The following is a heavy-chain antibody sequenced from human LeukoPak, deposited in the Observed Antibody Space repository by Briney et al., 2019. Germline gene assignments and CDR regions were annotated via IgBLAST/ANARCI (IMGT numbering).Heavy chain of an antibody. J-gene: IGHJ4*02. CDR3: ARHRISGTYKRDIDY. Sequence: SETLSLTCTLSGASISSYYWSWIRQPPGKGLEWIGFIYYSGSTNYNPSLQSRVTISVDTSRNQFSLKVSSVTAADTAVYYCARHRISGTYKRDIDYWGQGILVTVSS. CDR1: GASISSYY. CDR2: IYYSGST. V-gene: IGHV4-59*08. D-gene: IGHD3-10*01.